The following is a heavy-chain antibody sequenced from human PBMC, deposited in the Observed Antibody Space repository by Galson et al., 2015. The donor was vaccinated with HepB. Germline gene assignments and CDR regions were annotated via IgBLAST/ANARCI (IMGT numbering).Heavy chain of an antibody. V-gene: IGHV3-73*01. CDR1: GFTFSGSA. Sequence: SLRLSCAGSGFTFSGSAIHWVRQASGKGLEWIGRIGSKANNYATAYTASVKGRFTISRDDSKNTAYLQMNRLRTEDTAVYYCTRLGDLSGYSSCWGQGTLVTVSS. J-gene: IGHJ4*02. CDR3: TRLGDLSGYSSC. CDR2: IGSKANNYAT. D-gene: IGHD5-12*01.